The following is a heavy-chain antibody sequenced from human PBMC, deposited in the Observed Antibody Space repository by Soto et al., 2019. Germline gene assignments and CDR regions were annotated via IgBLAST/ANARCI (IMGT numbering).Heavy chain of an antibody. CDR3: AKDRTSGWYYFDY. V-gene: IGHV3-30*18. Sequence: QVQLVESGGGVVQPGRSLRLSCAASGFTFSSYGMHWVRQAPGKGLEWVAVISYDGSNKYYADSVKGRFTISRDNSKTTLYLQMNSLRAEDTAVYYCAKDRTSGWYYFDYWGQGTLVTVSS. CDR1: GFTFSSYG. J-gene: IGHJ4*02. CDR2: ISYDGSNK. D-gene: IGHD6-19*01.